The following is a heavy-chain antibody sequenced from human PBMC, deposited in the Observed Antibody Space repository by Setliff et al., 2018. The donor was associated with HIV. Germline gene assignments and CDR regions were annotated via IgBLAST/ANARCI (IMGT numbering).Heavy chain of an antibody. CDR3: ARGPVELSNYDHDYYYGMDV. CDR1: GGSFSGYY. CDR2: INHSGST. J-gene: IGHJ6*02. V-gene: IGHV4-34*01. Sequence: SETLSLTCAVYGGSFSGYYWSWIRQPPGKGLEWIGEINHSGSTNYNPSRKSRVTISVDTSKNQFSLKLSSVTAADTAVYYCARGPVELSNYDHDYYYGMDVWGQGTTVTVSS. D-gene: IGHD4-4*01.